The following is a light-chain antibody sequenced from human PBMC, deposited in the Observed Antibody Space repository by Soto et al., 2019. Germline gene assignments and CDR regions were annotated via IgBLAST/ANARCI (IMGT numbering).Light chain of an antibody. CDR2: KAS. CDR3: QQYNSYSPLT. V-gene: IGKV1-5*03. CDR1: QSISRG. J-gene: IGKJ4*01. Sequence: DIQMTQSPSTLSASVGDRVTITCRASQSISRGLDWYQQKPGKAPKRLIYKASSLESGVPSRFSGSGSETEFTLTISSLQPDDVATYYFQQYNSYSPLTFGGGTKVEIK.